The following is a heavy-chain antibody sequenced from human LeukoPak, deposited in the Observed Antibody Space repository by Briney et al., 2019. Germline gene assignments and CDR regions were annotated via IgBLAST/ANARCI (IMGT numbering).Heavy chain of an antibody. V-gene: IGHV1-18*01. D-gene: IGHD5-24*01. CDR2: INPTTGGT. Sequence: ASVKVSCKASGYTFTSYGISWVRQAPGQGLEWMGWINPTTGGTFYAQKFQGRVTMTRDTFISTAFMELTSLTSDDTAVYYCARDRGGTDWGQGTLVTVSS. CDR3: ARDRGGTD. J-gene: IGHJ4*02. CDR1: GYTFTSYG.